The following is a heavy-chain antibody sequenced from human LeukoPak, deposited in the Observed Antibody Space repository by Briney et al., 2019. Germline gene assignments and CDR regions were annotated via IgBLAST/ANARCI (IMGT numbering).Heavy chain of an antibody. CDR3: ARDRAGSHMRDY. Sequence: ASVKVSCKASGYTFTGYYMHWVRQAPGQGLKWMGWINPNSGGTNYAQKFQGRVTMTRDTSISTAYMELSRLRSDDTAVYYCARDRAGSHMRDYWGQGTLVPVSS. V-gene: IGHV1-2*02. D-gene: IGHD1-26*01. J-gene: IGHJ4*02. CDR1: GYTFTGYY. CDR2: INPNSGGT.